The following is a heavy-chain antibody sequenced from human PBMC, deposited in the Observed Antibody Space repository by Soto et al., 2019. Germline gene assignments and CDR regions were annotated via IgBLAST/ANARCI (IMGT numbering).Heavy chain of an antibody. Sequence: GGSLRLSCAASGFTFSSYGMHWVRQAPGKGLEWVAVISYDGSNKYYADSVKGRFTISRDNSKNTLYLQMNSLRAEDTAVYYCAKDRAVSGIAVARIDYWGQGTLVTVSS. V-gene: IGHV3-30*18. J-gene: IGHJ4*02. CDR3: AKDRAVSGIAVARIDY. CDR1: GFTFSSYG. CDR2: ISYDGSNK. D-gene: IGHD6-19*01.